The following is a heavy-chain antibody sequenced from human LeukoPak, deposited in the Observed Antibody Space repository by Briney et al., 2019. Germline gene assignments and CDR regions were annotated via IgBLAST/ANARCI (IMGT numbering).Heavy chain of an antibody. J-gene: IGHJ6*03. CDR1: GGPIYSYY. CDR2: LYPGVST. V-gene: IGHV4-4*07. CDR3: ARAPKYYYMDV. Sequence: SETLSLTCTVSGGPIYSYYWSWIRQTAGKGLEWIGRLYPGVSTNYNPSLKSRVTMSVDTSKNQFALKLSAVTAADTAVYYCARAPKYYYMDVWGKGTTVTVSS.